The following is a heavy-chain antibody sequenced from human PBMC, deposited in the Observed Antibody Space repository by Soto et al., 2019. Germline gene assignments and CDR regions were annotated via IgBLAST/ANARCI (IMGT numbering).Heavy chain of an antibody. J-gene: IGHJ5*02. CDR2: ISYDGSNK. D-gene: IGHD1-26*01. V-gene: IGHV3-30*18. Sequence: GGSLRLSCAASGFTFSSYGMHWVRQAPGKGLEWVAVISYDGSNKYYADSVKGRFTISRDNSKNTLYLQMNSLRAEDTAVYYCAKNGFVGGGFDPWGQGTLVTVSS. CDR3: AKNGFVGGGFDP. CDR1: GFTFSSYG.